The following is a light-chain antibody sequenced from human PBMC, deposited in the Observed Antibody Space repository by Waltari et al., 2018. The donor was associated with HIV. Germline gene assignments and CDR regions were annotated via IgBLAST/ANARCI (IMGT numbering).Light chain of an antibody. CDR3: TSYASITSWV. CDR2: DVS. V-gene: IGLV2-14*03. Sequence: QSAFTQPSSVSGSPGQSITFSLTGTSSAVVYLNFFSWYQKHPGKAPRLIIYDVSHRPSGVSDRFSGSKSGNTASLTISGLQAEDEADYYCTSYASITSWVFGGGTKVTVL. J-gene: IGLJ3*02. CDR1: SSAVVYLNF.